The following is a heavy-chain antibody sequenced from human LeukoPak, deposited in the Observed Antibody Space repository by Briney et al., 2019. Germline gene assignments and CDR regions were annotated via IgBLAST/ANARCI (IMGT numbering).Heavy chain of an antibody. D-gene: IGHD4-23*01. CDR2: TNPSGGST. Sequence: ASVKVSCKASGYTFTSYYMHWVRQAPGQGLEWMGITNPSGGSTSYAQKFQGRVTMTRDTSTSTVYMELSGLRSEDTAVYYCARVGTVVTFAFDIWGQGTMVTVSS. CDR3: ARVGTVVTFAFDI. CDR1: GYTFTSYY. V-gene: IGHV1-46*03. J-gene: IGHJ3*02.